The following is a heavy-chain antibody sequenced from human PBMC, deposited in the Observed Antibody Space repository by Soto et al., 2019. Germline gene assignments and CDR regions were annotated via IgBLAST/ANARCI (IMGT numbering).Heavy chain of an antibody. CDR3: AKTGPGSSYGYYFDS. Sequence: RLSCAASGFTFSSYGMSWVRQAPGEGLEWVSGISGSGGSTYYADSVKGRFTISRDNSKNTLYLQMYSLRAEDTAVYYCAKTGPGSSYGYYFDSWGQGTLVTVSS. V-gene: IGHV3-23*01. CDR1: GFTFSSYG. J-gene: IGHJ4*02. CDR2: ISGSGGST. D-gene: IGHD5-18*01.